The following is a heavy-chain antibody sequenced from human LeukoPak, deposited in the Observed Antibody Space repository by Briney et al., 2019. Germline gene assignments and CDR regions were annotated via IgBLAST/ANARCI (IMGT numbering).Heavy chain of an antibody. V-gene: IGHV3-7*01. D-gene: IGHD3-9*01. CDR1: GFTSSSYY. CDR2: IKQDGSEK. Sequence: AGGSLRLSCAASGFTSSSYYMTWLRLPPGKGLEWVANIKQDGSEKYYVDSVKGRFTISRDNAKNSLYLQMNSLRAEDTAEYYCARGHDILTGYGPLSFDPWGQGTLVTVSS. J-gene: IGHJ5*02. CDR3: ARGHDILTGYGPLSFDP.